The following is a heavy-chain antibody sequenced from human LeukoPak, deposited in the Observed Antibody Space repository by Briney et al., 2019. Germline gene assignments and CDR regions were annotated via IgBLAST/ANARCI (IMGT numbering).Heavy chain of an antibody. CDR3: ARGRYYYDSSRTDDAFDI. Sequence: ASVKVSCKASGYTFTSYDINWVRQATGQGLEWMGWMNPNSGNTGYAQKFQGRVTMTRNTSISTAYMELSSLRSEDTAVYYCARGRYYYDSSRTDDAFDIWGQGTMVTVSS. CDR2: MNPNSGNT. D-gene: IGHD3-22*01. J-gene: IGHJ3*02. CDR1: GYTFTSYD. V-gene: IGHV1-8*01.